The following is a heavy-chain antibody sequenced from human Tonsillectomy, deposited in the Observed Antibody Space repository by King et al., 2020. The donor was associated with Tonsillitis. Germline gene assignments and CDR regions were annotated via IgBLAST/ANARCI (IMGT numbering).Heavy chain of an antibody. CDR3: ARSDYYDTREYFQH. Sequence: HVQLVESGAEVKKPGASVKVSCTASGYTFTSYGISWVRQAPGQGLEWMGWISAYNGNTNYAQKLQGRVTMTTDTSTSTAYMELRSLRSDDTAVYYCARSDYYDTREYFQHWGQGTLVTVSS. V-gene: IGHV1-18*04. D-gene: IGHD3-22*01. CDR2: ISAYNGNT. J-gene: IGHJ1*01. CDR1: GYTFTSYG.